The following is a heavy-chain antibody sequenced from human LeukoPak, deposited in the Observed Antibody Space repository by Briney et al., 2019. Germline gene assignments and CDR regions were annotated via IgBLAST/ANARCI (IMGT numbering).Heavy chain of an antibody. CDR1: RGTFRSYS. CDR3: VTDYFWHYFHY. V-gene: IGHV1-69*04. CDR2: IIPILGIA. Sequence: SVTVSFTVSRGTFRSYSIISLRKAPGQGLEWMGRIIPILGIANYAQKFQGRVPITADKSTSTAYMELSSLRSEDTAVYYRVTDYFWHYFHYWAQGTLVTVSS. D-gene: IGHD3-3*01. J-gene: IGHJ4*02.